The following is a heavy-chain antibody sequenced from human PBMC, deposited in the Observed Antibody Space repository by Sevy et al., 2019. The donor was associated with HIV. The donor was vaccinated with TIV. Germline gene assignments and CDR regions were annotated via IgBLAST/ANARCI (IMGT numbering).Heavy chain of an antibody. D-gene: IGHD6-19*01. CDR2: ISSSGSTI. V-gene: IGHV3-11*01. Sequence: GGSLRLSCAASGFTFSDYYMSWIRQAPGKGLEWVSYISSSGSTIYYADSVKGRFTISRDNAENSLYLQMNSLRAEDTAVYYCARGIAVAGTFGVYNWFDPWGQGTLVTVSS. CDR1: GFTFSDYY. CDR3: ARGIAVAGTFGVYNWFDP. J-gene: IGHJ5*02.